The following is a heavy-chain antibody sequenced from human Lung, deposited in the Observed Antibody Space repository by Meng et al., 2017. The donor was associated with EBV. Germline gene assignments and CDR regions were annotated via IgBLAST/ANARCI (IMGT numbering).Heavy chain of an antibody. Sequence: QVKRVHSGPEWTQPGASVKVSCRPSGYSFTSYAINWARQAPGQGPDWMGWIDPNTGNPPYDQGFTGRFVFSLDTSVSTAYLQINSLRADDTAVYYCARDSPLDGYSLLDYWGQGTLVTVSS. CDR3: ARDSPLDGYSLLDY. CDR1: GYSFTSYA. CDR2: IDPNTGNP. D-gene: IGHD5-24*01. V-gene: IGHV7-4-1*02. J-gene: IGHJ4*02.